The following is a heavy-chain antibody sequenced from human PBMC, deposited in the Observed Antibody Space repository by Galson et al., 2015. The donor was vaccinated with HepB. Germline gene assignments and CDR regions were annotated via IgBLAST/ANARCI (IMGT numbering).Heavy chain of an antibody. Sequence: SVKVSCKASGYSFSNYGLRWIRQAPGPGLEWVGWFSGYDGSTNYAQKFQGRVTMTADAPTGTAYLELRNLRSDDTAVYYCARDSRLELRLNNYFSYGMDVWGQGSAVTVSS. CDR3: ARDSRLELRLNNYFSYGMDV. D-gene: IGHD3-10*01. CDR2: FSGYDGST. J-gene: IGHJ6*02. V-gene: IGHV1-18*01. CDR1: GYSFSNYG.